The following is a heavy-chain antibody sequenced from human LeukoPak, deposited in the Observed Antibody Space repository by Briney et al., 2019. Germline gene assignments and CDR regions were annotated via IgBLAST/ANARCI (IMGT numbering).Heavy chain of an antibody. CDR3: ARVLRYCSGGNCYSGGLGYMDV. J-gene: IGHJ6*03. Sequence: GGSLRLSCAASGFTFSSYSMNWVRQAPGKGLEWVSSISSSSSYIYYADSVKGRFTISRDNSKNTLYLQMNSLRAEDTAVYYCARVLRYCSGGNCYSGGLGYMDVWGKGTTVTISS. V-gene: IGHV3-21*01. CDR2: ISSSSSYI. D-gene: IGHD2-15*01. CDR1: GFTFSSYS.